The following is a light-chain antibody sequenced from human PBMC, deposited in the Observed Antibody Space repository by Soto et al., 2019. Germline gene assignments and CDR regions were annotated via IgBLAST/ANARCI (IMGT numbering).Light chain of an antibody. CDR3: QSYDSSLSEGV. J-gene: IGLJ1*01. CDR1: SSNIGAGYD. Sequence: QSVLTQPPSVSGAPGQRVTISCTGSSSNIGAGYDVHWYQQLPGTAPKLLIYGNSNRPSGVPDRFSGSKSGTSASLAITGLQAEDEADYYCQSYDSSLSEGVFRTGTKLTVL. CDR2: GNS. V-gene: IGLV1-40*01.